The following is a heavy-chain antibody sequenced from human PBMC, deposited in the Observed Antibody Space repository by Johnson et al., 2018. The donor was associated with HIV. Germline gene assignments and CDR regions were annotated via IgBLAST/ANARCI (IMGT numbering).Heavy chain of an antibody. Sequence: QVQLVESGGGVVQPGRSLRLSCAASGFSFSSYGMHWVRQAPGKGLEWVAVISYDGSDKYYADSVKGRFTISRDNSKNTLYLEMNSLRAEDTAVYYCARDHSGYDSVTAAFDIWGQGTMVTVSS. D-gene: IGHD5-12*01. CDR1: GFSFSSYG. CDR3: ARDHSGYDSVTAAFDI. J-gene: IGHJ3*02. CDR2: ISYDGSDK. V-gene: IGHV3-30*19.